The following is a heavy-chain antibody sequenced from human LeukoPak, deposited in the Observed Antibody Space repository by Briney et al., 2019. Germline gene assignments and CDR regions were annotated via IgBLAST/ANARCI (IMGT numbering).Heavy chain of an antibody. J-gene: IGHJ4*02. D-gene: IGHD1-1*01. CDR3: ARDQLDRYDS. CDR2: VNPNSGGT. V-gene: IGHV1-2*02. CDR1: GYTFTGYY. Sequence: ASVKVSCKTPGYTFTGYYIHWVRQAPGQGLEWMGWVNPNSGGTHCAQKFQGRVTMTRDTSINTVYMALNWLTSDDTAVYYCARDQLDRYDSWGQGTLVTVSS.